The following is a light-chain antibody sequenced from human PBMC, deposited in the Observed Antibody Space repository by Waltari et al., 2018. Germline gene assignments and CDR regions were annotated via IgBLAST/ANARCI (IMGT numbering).Light chain of an antibody. Sequence: QSVLTQPPSASGTPGQRVTISCSGSSSNIGSNIVNWYQQLPETAPKLLIYSNDQRPSGVPNRFSGSKSGTAAYLAISGLHSEDEAEYYCVAWDDSLLGVFGGGTKLTVL. J-gene: IGLJ3*02. V-gene: IGLV1-44*01. CDR3: VAWDDSLLGV. CDR2: SND. CDR1: SSNIGSNI.